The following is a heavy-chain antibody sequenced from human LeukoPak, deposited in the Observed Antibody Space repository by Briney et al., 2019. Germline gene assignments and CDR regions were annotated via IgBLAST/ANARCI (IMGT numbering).Heavy chain of an antibody. J-gene: IGHJ4*02. CDR3: ARRDDFWSGPTGHFDY. CDR1: GYSFTSYW. CDR2: IYLGDSDT. D-gene: IGHD3-3*01. V-gene: IGHV5-51*01. Sequence: GESLKISCKGSGYSFTSYWIGWVRQMPGKGLEWMGTIYLGDSDTRYSPSFQGQVTISADKSISTAYLQWSSLKASDTATYYCARRDDFWSGPTGHFDYWGQGTLVTVSS.